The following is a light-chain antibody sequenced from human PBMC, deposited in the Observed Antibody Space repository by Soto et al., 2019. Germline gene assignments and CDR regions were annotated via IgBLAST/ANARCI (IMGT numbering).Light chain of an antibody. Sequence: QSVLTQPPSVSGAPGQRVTISCTGGSSNIGAGYDVNWYQQLPGTAPKLLIYGNSNRPSGVPDRFSGSKSGTSASLAITGLQAKDEADYYCQSYDSSLSDLVFGGGTKLTVL. CDR2: GNS. CDR3: QSYDSSLSDLV. CDR1: SSNIGAGYD. J-gene: IGLJ2*01. V-gene: IGLV1-40*01.